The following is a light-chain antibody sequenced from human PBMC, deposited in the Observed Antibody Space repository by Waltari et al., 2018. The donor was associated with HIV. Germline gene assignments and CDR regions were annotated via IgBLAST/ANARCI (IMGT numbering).Light chain of an antibody. CDR3: NSRDSSGNHVV. CDR1: SLRSYY. J-gene: IGLJ2*01. CDR2: GKN. Sequence: SSELTQDPAVSVALGQTVRIPCKGDSLRSYYASWYQQKPGQAPVLVIYGKNNRPSGIPDRFSGSSSGNTASLTITGAQAEDEADYYCNSRDSSGNHVVFGGGTKLTVL. V-gene: IGLV3-19*01.